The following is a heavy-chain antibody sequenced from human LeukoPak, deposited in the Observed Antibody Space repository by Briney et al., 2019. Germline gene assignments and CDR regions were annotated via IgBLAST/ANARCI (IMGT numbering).Heavy chain of an antibody. CDR1: GYKFTNYW. CDR2: IYPSNSDT. V-gene: IGHV5-51*01. CDR3: AISGFRNGYNFAFDY. Sequence: PGESLKISCKASGYKFTNYWIGWVRQMPGKGLEWMGIIYPSNSDTKYSPSFQGRVSISADKSISTAFLQWISLQASDTAIYYCAISGFRNGYNFAFDYWGQGTLVTVSS. D-gene: IGHD5-24*01. J-gene: IGHJ4*02.